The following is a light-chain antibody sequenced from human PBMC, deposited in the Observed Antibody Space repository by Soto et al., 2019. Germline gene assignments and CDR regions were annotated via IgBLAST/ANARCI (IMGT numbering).Light chain of an antibody. CDR2: GNI. Sequence: QSVLTQPPSVCGAPGQRVTISGTGRSSNIGANYDVHWYQQLPGTAPKLLIYGNINRPSWAPERFAGSKSVTSASLGITGLEAEDDADYYCQSYDSSLSGMVFGTGTKLTVL. CDR1: SSNIGANYD. CDR3: QSYDSSLSGMV. J-gene: IGLJ1*01. V-gene: IGLV1-40*01.